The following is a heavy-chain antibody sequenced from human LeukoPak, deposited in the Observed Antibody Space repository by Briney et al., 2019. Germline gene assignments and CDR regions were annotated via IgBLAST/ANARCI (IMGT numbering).Heavy chain of an antibody. V-gene: IGHV3-74*01. J-gene: IGHJ2*01. CDR2: MNSDGSSS. CDR3: ARGGDGSNIYWYFDL. D-gene: IGHD5-24*01. Sequence: GGSLRLSCAASGFTFSTHWMHWARQAPGKGLEWVSRMNSDGSSSSYADSVKGRFTISRDNAKSTLYLQMNSLRAEDTAVYYCARGGDGSNIYWYFDLWGRGTLVTVSS. CDR1: GFTFSTHW.